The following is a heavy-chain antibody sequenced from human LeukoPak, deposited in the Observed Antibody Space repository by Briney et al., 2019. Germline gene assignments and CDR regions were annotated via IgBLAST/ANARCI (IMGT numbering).Heavy chain of an antibody. V-gene: IGHV3-38-3*01. CDR3: KKDPATMIVGPP. CDR2: ISGGST. Sequence: PGGSLGLSCAASGFTVSSNEMSWVRQAPGKGLEWVSSISGGSTYYADSRKGRFTISRDNSKNTLHLQMNSLRAEDTAVYYCKKDPATMIVGPPGGQGTLVTVSS. D-gene: IGHD3-22*01. CDR1: GFTVSSNE. J-gene: IGHJ4*02.